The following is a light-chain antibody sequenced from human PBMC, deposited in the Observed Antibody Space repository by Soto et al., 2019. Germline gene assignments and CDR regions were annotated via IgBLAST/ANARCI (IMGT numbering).Light chain of an antibody. J-gene: IGLJ3*02. Sequence: QSALTQPASVSGSAGQSITISCSGTMRDVGAYNLVSWYQQHPGTAPKLIIYEVRNRPSGISSRCSVSRSGNTASLTISGLQSEDEGDYYCSAYTARSTLVFGGVTKLTVL. CDR2: EVR. CDR3: SAYTARSTLV. CDR1: MRDVGAYNL. V-gene: IGLV2-14*01.